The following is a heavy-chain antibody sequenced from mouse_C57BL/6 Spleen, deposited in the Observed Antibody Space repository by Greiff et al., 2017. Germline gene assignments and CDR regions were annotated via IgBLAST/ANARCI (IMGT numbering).Heavy chain of an antibody. Sequence: QVQLQQPGAELVRPGSSVKLSCKASGYTFTSYWMDWVKQRPGQGLEWIGNIYPSDSETHYNQKFKDKATLTVDKSSSTAYMQLSSLTSEDSAVYYCARTGGGYYYAMDYWGQGTSVTVSS. CDR1: GYTFTSYW. CDR2: IYPSDSET. CDR3: ARTGGGYYYAMDY. J-gene: IGHJ4*01. V-gene: IGHV1-61*01.